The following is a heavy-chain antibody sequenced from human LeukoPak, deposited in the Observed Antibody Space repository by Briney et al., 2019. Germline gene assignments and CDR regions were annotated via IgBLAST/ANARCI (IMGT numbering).Heavy chain of an antibody. Sequence: GRSLRLSCAAPGYTFSSYSLRWVRPAPDKGLEWVANISFVRIIKYYADSVQGRFTIPRDNSKKTLYLQMNSQRAEDTAVYYCGKCLGGGSGCYDLWGRGTLVTVSS. CDR1: GYTFSSYS. CDR3: GKCLGGGSGCYDL. CDR2: ISFVRIIK. V-gene: IGHV3-30*18. D-gene: IGHD6-19*01. J-gene: IGHJ2*01.